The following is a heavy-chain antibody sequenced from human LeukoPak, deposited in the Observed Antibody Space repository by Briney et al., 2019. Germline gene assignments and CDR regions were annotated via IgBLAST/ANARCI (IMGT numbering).Heavy chain of an antibody. D-gene: IGHD3-10*01. Sequence: PGGSLRLSCAASGFTFSDYHMSWIRQAPGKGLEWVSYISSSSSYTNYADSVKGRFTISRDNAKNSLYLQMNSLRAEDTAVYYCARIGLYGSGKYSAFDIWGQGTMVTVSS. CDR3: ARIGLYGSGKYSAFDI. CDR1: GFTFSDYH. J-gene: IGHJ3*02. CDR2: ISSSSSYT. V-gene: IGHV3-11*06.